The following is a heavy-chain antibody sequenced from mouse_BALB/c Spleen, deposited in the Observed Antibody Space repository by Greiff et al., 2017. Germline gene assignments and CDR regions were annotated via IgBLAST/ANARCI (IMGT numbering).Heavy chain of an antibody. V-gene: IGHV1S132*01. CDR1: GYTFTSYW. CDR3: ARGDDYYAMDY. Sequence: QVQLQQSGAELVKPGASVKRSCKTSGYTFTSYWIQWVKQRPGQGLGWIGEIFPGTGTTYYNEKFKGKATLTIDTSSSTAYMQLSSLTSEDSAVYFCARGDDYYAMDYWGQGTSVTVSS. CDR2: IFPGTGTT. J-gene: IGHJ4*01.